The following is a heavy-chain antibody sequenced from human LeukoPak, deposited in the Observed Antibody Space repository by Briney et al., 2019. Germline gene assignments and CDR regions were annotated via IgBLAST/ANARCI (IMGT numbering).Heavy chain of an antibody. J-gene: IGHJ5*01. CDR1: GFTFSSYA. CDR2: ISASGGPT. CDR3: ATTMVRGPPSWFPS. Sequence: GGSLRLSCAASGFTFSSYAMRWVGQAPGKGREWGSAISASGGPTYYAASAKPRFTISRDNSKNPLYLQMNSLTAEDTAVYYCATTMVRGPPSWFPSGGQGPLATVSS. D-gene: IGHD3-10*01. V-gene: IGHV3-23*01.